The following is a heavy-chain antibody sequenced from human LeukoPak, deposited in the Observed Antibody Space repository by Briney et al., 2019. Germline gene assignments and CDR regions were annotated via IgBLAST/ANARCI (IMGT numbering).Heavy chain of an antibody. CDR1: GGTLSSYA. CDR3: ARAGSSGVEPHL. CDR2: IIPIFHTA. V-gene: IGHV1-69*01. D-gene: IGHD6-19*01. J-gene: IGHJ4*02. Sequence: SVKVSCKTSGGTLSSYAISWVRQAPGQGLEWMGGIIPIFHTANYAQKFQGRVTITADESTSTAYMELSSLRSEDTAVYYCARAGSSGVEPHLWGQGTLVTVSS.